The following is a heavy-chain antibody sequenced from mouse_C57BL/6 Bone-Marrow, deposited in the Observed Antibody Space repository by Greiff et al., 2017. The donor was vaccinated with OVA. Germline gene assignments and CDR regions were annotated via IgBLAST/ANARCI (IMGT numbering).Heavy chain of an antibody. D-gene: IGHD3-3*01. J-gene: IGHJ2*01. CDR2: IYPYNGVT. CDR3: SRGTCFDY. Sequence: EVQLQQSGPELVKPGASVKISCTASGYSFTGYYMPWVKQSPGNILDWIGYIYPYNGVTRYNQKFKGKATLTVDTSSSTAYMEHRILTSEDSAVXYCSRGTCFDYWDQGTTLTVSS. CDR1: GYSFTGYY. V-gene: IGHV1-31*01.